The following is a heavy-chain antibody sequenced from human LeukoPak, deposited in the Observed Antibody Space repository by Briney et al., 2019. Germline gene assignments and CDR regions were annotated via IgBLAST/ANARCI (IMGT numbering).Heavy chain of an antibody. CDR1: GFTFSSYS. J-gene: IGHJ4*02. V-gene: IGHV3-48*04. CDR3: ARPAGGGLYYYDSSGYHYFDY. CDR2: ISSSSSTI. D-gene: IGHD3-22*01. Sequence: GGSLRLSCAASGFTFSSYSMNWVRQAPGKGLEWVSYISSSSSTIYYADSVKGRFTISRDNAKNSLYLQMNSLRAEDTAVYYCARPAGGGLYYYDSSGYHYFDYWGQGTLVTVSS.